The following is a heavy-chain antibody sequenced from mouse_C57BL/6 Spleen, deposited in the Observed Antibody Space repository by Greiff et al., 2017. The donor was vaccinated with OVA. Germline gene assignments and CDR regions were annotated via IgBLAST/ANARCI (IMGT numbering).Heavy chain of an antibody. J-gene: IGHJ1*03. CDR3: ARGVLRRYFDV. D-gene: IGHD2-12*01. CDR2: IDPSDSYT. Sequence: QVQLQQPGAELVRPGTSVKLSCKASGYTFTSYWMHWVKQRPGQGLEWIGVIDPSDSYTNYNQKFQGKATLTVDTSSSTAYLQLSSLTSEDSAVYYCARGVLRRYFDVWGTGTTVTVSS. V-gene: IGHV1-59*01. CDR1: GYTFTSYW.